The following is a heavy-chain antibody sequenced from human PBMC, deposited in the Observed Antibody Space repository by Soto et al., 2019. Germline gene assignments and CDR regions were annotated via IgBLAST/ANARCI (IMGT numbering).Heavy chain of an antibody. CDR1: GYTFTSYG. CDR2: ISAYNGNT. V-gene: IGHV1-18*01. J-gene: IGHJ4*02. CDR3: ARAPTPHFEQLVLLPIDY. Sequence: QVQLVQSGAEVKKPGASVKVSCKASGYTFTSYGISWVRQAPGQGLEWMGWISAYNGNTNYAQKLQGRVTMTTDPPTSTAYMELRSLRSDDTAVYYCARAPTPHFEQLVLLPIDYWGRGTLVTVSS. D-gene: IGHD6-13*01.